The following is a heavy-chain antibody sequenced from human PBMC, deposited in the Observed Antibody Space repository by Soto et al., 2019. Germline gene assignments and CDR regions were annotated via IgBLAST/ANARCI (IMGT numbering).Heavy chain of an antibody. J-gene: IGHJ5*02. V-gene: IGHV4-31*03. CDR2: IYYSGST. Sequence: QVQLQESGPGLVKPSQTLSLTCTVSGGSISSGGYYWSWIRQHPGKGLEWIGYIYYSGSTYYNPSLKSRVTLSVDTSKNQFSLKLSSVTAADTAVYYCARWNIVATSPEPSAYWFDPWGQGTLVTVSS. CDR1: GGSISSGGYY. D-gene: IGHD5-12*01. CDR3: ARWNIVATSPEPSAYWFDP.